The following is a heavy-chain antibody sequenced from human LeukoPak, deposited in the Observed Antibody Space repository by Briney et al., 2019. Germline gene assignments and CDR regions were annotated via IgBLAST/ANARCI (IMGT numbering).Heavy chain of an antibody. CDR1: GFTFSSYG. CDR3: AKDSSSSSEVDY. J-gene: IGHJ4*02. V-gene: IGHV3-23*01. D-gene: IGHD6-6*01. CDR2: ISGSGGST. Sequence: QPGGTLRLSCAASGFTFSSYGMSWVRQAPGKGLEWVSAISGSGGSTYYADSVKGRFTISRDNSKNTLYLQMNSLRAVDTAVYYCAKDSSSSSEVDYWGQGTLVTVSS.